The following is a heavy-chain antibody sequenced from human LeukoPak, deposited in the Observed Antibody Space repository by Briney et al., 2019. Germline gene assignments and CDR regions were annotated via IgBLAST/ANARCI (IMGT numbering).Heavy chain of an antibody. CDR2: ISAYNGNT. J-gene: IGHJ5*02. V-gene: IGHV1-18*01. D-gene: IGHD1-26*01. Sequence: ASVKVSCKASGYAFTSYGISWVRQAPGQGLEWMGWISAYNGNTNYAQKLQGRVTMTTGTSTSTAYMELRSLRSDDTAVYYCARDSESGSYYGAWFDPWGQGTLVTVSS. CDR1: GYAFTSYG. CDR3: ARDSESGSYYGAWFDP.